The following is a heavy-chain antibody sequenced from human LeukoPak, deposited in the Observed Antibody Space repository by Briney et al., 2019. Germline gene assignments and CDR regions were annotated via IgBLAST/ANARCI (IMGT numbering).Heavy chain of an antibody. CDR3: ARGGVVVPAAIGYGRNWFDP. V-gene: IGHV4-34*01. Sequence: SETLSLTCAVYGGSFSGYYWSWIRQPPGKGLEWIGAINHSGSTNYNPSLKSRVTISVDTSKNQFSLKLSSVTAADTAVYYCARGGVVVPAAIGYGRNWFDPWGQGTLVTVSS. J-gene: IGHJ5*02. CDR1: GGSFSGYY. D-gene: IGHD2-2*01. CDR2: INHSGST.